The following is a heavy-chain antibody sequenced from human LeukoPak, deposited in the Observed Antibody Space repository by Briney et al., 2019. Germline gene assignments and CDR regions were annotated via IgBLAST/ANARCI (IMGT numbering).Heavy chain of an antibody. CDR3: ATLGEYCDSSGYYYN. CDR2: IYYSGDT. V-gene: IGHV4-39*01. D-gene: IGHD3-22*01. J-gene: IGHJ4*02. CDR1: GGSVSDINYF. Sequence: SETLSLTCTVSGGSVSDINYFWGWIRQPPGKGLEWIGSIYYSGDTYYNPSLKSRVTISVDTSKNQFSLKLYSVPAADTAVYYCATLGEYCDSSGYYYNWGQGTLVTVSS.